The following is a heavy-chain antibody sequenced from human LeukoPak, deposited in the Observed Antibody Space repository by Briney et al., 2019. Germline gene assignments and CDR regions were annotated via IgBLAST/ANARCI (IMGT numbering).Heavy chain of an antibody. Sequence: ASVKVSFKLSVYTLTELPIHWVRQAPGKGLEWMGGFDPDDGETVYAQMFQGRVTMTEDTSSDTASMELSSLRSEDTAVYYCATGTSGSYYVGIVRPIDYWGQGTLVTVSS. CDR2: FDPDDGET. V-gene: IGHV1-24*01. CDR3: ATGTSGSYYVGIVRPIDY. D-gene: IGHD1-26*01. CDR1: VYTLTELP. J-gene: IGHJ4*02.